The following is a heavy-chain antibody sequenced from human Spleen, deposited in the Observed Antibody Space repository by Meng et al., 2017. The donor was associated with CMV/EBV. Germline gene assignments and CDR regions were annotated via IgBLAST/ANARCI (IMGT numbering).Heavy chain of an antibody. Sequence: GESLKISCAVSGFTFNNYWMHWVRQAPGKGLVWVSSISSSGSDMYYEDSVKGRFTISRDNAKNSLYLQMNSLRAEDTAVYYCARACSSTSCYLGSVDYWGQGTLVTVSS. CDR2: ISSSGSDM. J-gene: IGHJ4*02. D-gene: IGHD2-2*01. CDR3: ARACSSTSCYLGSVDY. CDR1: GFTFNNYW. V-gene: IGHV3-21*01.